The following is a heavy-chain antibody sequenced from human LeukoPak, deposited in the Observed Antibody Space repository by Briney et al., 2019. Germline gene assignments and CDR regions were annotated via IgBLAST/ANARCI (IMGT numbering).Heavy chain of an antibody. D-gene: IGHD3-16*02. V-gene: IGHV4-59*08. Sequence: PSETLSLTCTVSGGAISSDHWSWIRQPPGKGLEWIGCISYRGSTHYNPSLKSRVTISVDTSKNHFSLKLSSVTAADTAVYYCARVRGLGVITPYLDYWGQGTLVTVSS. CDR3: ARVRGLGVITPYLDY. J-gene: IGHJ4*02. CDR1: GGAISSDH. CDR2: ISYRGST.